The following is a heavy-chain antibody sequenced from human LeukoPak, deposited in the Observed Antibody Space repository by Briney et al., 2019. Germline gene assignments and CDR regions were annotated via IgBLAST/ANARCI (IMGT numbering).Heavy chain of an antibody. J-gene: IGHJ4*02. CDR2: ISTHNGNT. Sequence: ASVKVSCKASGYTFASYGITWVRQAPGQGLEWVGWISTHNGNTNYAQKLQGRVTMTTDTFTNTAYMELRSLRSDDTAVYYCATIFGVKNFDYWGQGTLVPVSS. V-gene: IGHV1-18*01. D-gene: IGHD3-3*01. CDR3: ATIFGVKNFDY. CDR1: GYTFASYG.